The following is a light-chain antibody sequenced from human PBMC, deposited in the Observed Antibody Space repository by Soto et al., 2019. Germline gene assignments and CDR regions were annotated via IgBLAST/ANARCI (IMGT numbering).Light chain of an antibody. J-gene: IGLJ1*01. CDR1: ISNIGNNY. Sequence: QSVLTQPPSVSAAPGQKVTISCSGTISNIGNNYVSWYQQLPGAAPTLLIYESNRRPTGIPDRFSGSKSATSATLDITGLQTGDEADYYCASWDHSLSGYVFGSVTEVTVL. CDR2: ESN. V-gene: IGLV1-51*02. CDR3: ASWDHSLSGYV.